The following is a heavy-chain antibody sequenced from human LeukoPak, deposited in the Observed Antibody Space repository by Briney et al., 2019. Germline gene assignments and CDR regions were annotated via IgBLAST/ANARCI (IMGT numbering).Heavy chain of an antibody. V-gene: IGHV3-7*01. CDR1: GFTFSTSW. Sequence: GGSLRLSCAASGFTFSTSWMSWVRQAPGKRLEWVANIQQDGSAKYYVDSVKGRFTISRDNAKNSLYLQMNRLRAEDTAVYYCARFSLYDNSGYYSWLFDFWGQGTLVTVSS. CDR2: IQQDGSAK. J-gene: IGHJ4*02. D-gene: IGHD3-22*01. CDR3: ARFSLYDNSGYYSWLFDF.